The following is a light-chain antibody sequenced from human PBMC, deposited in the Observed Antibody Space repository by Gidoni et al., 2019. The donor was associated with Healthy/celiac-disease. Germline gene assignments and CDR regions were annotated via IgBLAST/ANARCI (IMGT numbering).Light chain of an antibody. J-gene: IGKJ3*01. CDR1: QSISSY. CDR2: AAS. Sequence: DIQMTQSPSSLSASVGDRVTITCRASQSISSYLNWYQQKPGKAPKLLIYAASSLQSGVPSRFSGSGSGTDVTLTISSLQPEDFATYYCQQSYSPIFTFGPGTKVDIK. CDR3: QQSYSPIFT. V-gene: IGKV1-39*01.